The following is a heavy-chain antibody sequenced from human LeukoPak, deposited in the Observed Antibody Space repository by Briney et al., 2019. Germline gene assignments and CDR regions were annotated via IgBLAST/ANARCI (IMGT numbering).Heavy chain of an antibody. V-gene: IGHV4-59*01. D-gene: IGHD1-26*01. CDR3: ARLRWQLVGPYFDY. Sequence: PSETLSLTCSCSGDSISTYYWSWIRQSPGKGLEWIGHIYSSGNTDYNSSLKSRVTISVDTSKSQFSLRLSSVTATDTAVYYCARLRWQLVGPYFDYWGQGILVTVSS. J-gene: IGHJ4*02. CDR2: IYSSGNT. CDR1: GDSISTYY.